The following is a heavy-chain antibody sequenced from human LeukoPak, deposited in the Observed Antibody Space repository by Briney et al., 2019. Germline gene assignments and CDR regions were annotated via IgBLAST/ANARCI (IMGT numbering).Heavy chain of an antibody. CDR1: GFTFSNYG. V-gene: IGHV3-30*03. J-gene: IGHJ3*02. CDR3: ASGYSSSWNNAFDI. Sequence: GGSLRLSCAASGFTFSNYGMHWVRQAPGKGLEWVAVISYDGSNKYYADSVKGRFTISRDNAKNTLYLQMNSLRAEDTAVYYCASGYSSSWNNAFDIWGQGTMVTVSS. CDR2: ISYDGSNK. D-gene: IGHD6-13*01.